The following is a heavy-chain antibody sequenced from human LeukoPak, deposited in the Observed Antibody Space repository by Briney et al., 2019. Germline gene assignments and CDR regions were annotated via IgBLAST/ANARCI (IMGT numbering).Heavy chain of an antibody. CDR3: ARLRWEQTGYSSDY. D-gene: IGHD4-23*01. CDR2: IKWDGGRT. J-gene: IGHJ4*02. CDR1: GFTFDDHG. Sequence: PGGSLRLSCAASGFTFDDHGMSWVRQAPGKGLEWVSGIKWDGGRTGYADSVKGRFTISRDNSKNTLYLQMNSLRAEDTAVFYCARLRWEQTGYSSDYWGQGTLVTVSS. V-gene: IGHV3-20*04.